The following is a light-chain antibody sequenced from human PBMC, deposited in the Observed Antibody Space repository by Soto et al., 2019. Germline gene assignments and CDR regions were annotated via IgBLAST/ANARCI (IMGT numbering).Light chain of an antibody. CDR2: DAS. Sequence: EIVLTQSPSTLSLSPGERVTLSCRASQSVTNFLAWYQQKLGQAPKLLIYDASKRATGIPGRFRGSGSGTDGTLTIPNLEPEDFAVYYCQQRSKCPLTFGGGTKVEIK. J-gene: IGKJ4*01. V-gene: IGKV3-11*01. CDR3: QQRSKCPLT. CDR1: QSVTNF.